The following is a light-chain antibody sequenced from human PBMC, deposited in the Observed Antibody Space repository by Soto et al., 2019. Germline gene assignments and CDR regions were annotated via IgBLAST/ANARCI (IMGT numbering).Light chain of an antibody. J-gene: IGLJ2*01. CDR3: CSYAGSVV. CDR1: SSDVGSYNL. V-gene: IGLV2-23*01. CDR2: EGS. Sequence: QPASVSGSPGQSITISCTGTSSDVGSYNLVSWYQQHPGKAPKLMIYEGSKRPSGVSNRFSGSKSGNTASLTISGLQAEDEADYYCCSYAGSVVFGGGTKLTVL.